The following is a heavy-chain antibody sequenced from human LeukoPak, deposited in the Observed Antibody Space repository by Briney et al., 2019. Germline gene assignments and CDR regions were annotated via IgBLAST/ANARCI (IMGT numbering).Heavy chain of an antibody. V-gene: IGHV3-7*01. Sequence: PGGSLRLSCEASGFTFSTYSMSWVRQAPGKGLQWVANINKDGSEIFYVDSVKGRFTISRDNAKNSLYLQMNSLRADDTAVYYCAGDRSAARLYFFDYWGQGTLATVSS. CDR1: GFTFSTYS. CDR3: AGDRSAARLYFFDY. CDR2: INKDGSEI. D-gene: IGHD6-6*01. J-gene: IGHJ4*02.